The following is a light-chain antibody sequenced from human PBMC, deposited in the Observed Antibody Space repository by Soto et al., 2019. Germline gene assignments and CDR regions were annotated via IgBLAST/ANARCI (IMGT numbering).Light chain of an antibody. CDR2: TVS. Sequence: IQMTQSPSSVSASVGDTVTLSCQTSHGVSGWLAWYQQKPGKAPTLLIYTVSNLRSGVPSRFSGSGSGTDFSLTITNLQPEDFATYFRQQGKTFPFTFGPGTKVEVK. J-gene: IGKJ3*01. CDR3: QQGKTFPFT. V-gene: IGKV1-12*01. CDR1: HGVSGW.